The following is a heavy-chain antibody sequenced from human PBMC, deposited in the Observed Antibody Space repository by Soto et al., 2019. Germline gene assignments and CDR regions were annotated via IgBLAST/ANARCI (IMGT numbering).Heavy chain of an antibody. CDR2: MNPNSGNT. CDR1: GYTFTSYD. Sequence: ASVKVSCKASGYTFTSYDINWVRQATGQGLEWMGWMNPNSGNTGYAQKFQGRVTMTRNTSISTAYMELSSLRSEDTAVYYCARASITIFGVVITDFDYWGQGTLVTVSS. V-gene: IGHV1-8*01. CDR3: ARASITIFGVVITDFDY. D-gene: IGHD3-3*01. J-gene: IGHJ4*02.